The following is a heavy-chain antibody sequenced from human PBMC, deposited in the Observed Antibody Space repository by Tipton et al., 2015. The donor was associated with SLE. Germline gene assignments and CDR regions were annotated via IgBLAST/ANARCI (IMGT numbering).Heavy chain of an antibody. Sequence: LRLSCTVSGGSISSYYWSWIRQPPGKGLEWIGYIYYSGSTNYNPSLKSRVTISVDTSKNQFSLKLSSVTAADTAVYYCARGTYYYDSSGYEGAFDIWGQGTMVTVSS. CDR1: GGSISSYY. CDR3: ARGTYYYDSSGYEGAFDI. CDR2: IYYSGST. V-gene: IGHV4-59*08. J-gene: IGHJ3*02. D-gene: IGHD3-22*01.